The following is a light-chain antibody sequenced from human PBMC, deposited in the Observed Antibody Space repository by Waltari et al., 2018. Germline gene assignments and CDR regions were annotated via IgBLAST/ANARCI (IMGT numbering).Light chain of an antibody. Sequence: QSVLTQPASVSGSPGQSITISCTGTHSDLGSYSYFSWYQQYPGKAPKLIIYDLTERPSGVSTRFSGSKSGNTASLTISGLQADDEADYFCSSYTGRGTVIFGRGTMVTVL. CDR3: SSYTGRGTVI. CDR1: HSDLGSYSY. V-gene: IGLV2-14*01. CDR2: DLT. J-gene: IGLJ2*01.